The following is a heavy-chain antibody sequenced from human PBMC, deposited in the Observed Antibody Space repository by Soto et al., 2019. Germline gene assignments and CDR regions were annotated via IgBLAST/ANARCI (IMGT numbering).Heavy chain of an antibody. J-gene: IGHJ5*02. CDR2: ISAYNGNT. D-gene: IGHD6-13*01. CDR3: ARDYSSSSYRWFNP. CDR1: GYTFTTYG. V-gene: IGHV1-18*01. Sequence: QVQLVQSGAEVKKPGASVKVSCKASGYTFTTYGISWVRQAPGQGLEWMGWISAYNGNTNSAQKVQGRDTMTTDTSTSTAYMELRSLRSDDTAVYYCARDYSSSSYRWFNPWGQGTLFTVSS.